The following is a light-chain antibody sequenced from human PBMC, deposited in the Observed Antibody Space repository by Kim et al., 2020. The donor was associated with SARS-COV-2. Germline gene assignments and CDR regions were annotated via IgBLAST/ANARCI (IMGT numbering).Light chain of an antibody. V-gene: IGKV3-11*01. CDR3: QQRSNWLT. Sequence: EMVLKQSQATLSLSPGERATLSCRASQSVSSYLAWYQQKPGQAPRLLIYDASNRATGIPARFSGSGSGTDFTLTISSLEPEDFAVYYCQQRSNWLTFGGGTKVDIK. CDR2: DAS. J-gene: IGKJ4*01. CDR1: QSVSSY.